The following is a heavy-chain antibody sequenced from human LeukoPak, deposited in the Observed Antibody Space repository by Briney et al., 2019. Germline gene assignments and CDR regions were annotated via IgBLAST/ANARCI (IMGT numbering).Heavy chain of an antibody. J-gene: IGHJ4*02. CDR2: IKSKTDGGTT. CDR1: GFTFSDGW. V-gene: IGHV3-15*01. D-gene: IGHD2-15*01. CDR3: PADMPASSRASDY. Sequence: PGGSLRLSCAASGFTFSDGWMSWVRQAPGMGLEWVGRIKSKTDGGTTDYAAPVKGRFTISRDDSKTTLYLQINSLKTEDTAVYYCPADMPASSRASDYWGQGTLVTVSS.